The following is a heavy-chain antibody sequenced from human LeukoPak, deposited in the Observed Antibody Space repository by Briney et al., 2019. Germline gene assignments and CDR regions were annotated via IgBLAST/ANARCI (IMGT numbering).Heavy chain of an antibody. J-gene: IGHJ4*02. Sequence: PSETLSLTCTVSGYSISSGYYWVWIRQTPGKGLEWIGSIYRSGSTNYNPSLKSRVTISVDTSKNQFSLKLSSVTAADTAVYYCARGRRYYDFWSGYYFDYWGQGTLVTVSS. V-gene: IGHV4-38-2*02. CDR3: ARGRRYYDFWSGYYFDY. D-gene: IGHD3-3*01. CDR2: IYRSGST. CDR1: GYSISSGYY.